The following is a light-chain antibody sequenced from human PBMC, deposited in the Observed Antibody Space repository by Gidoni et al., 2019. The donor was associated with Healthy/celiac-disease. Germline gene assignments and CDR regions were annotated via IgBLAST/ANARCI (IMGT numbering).Light chain of an antibody. Sequence: QSALTQPASVSGSPGQSITISCTGTSSDGGGSHYVSWYQQHPGKAPKLLIYEVSTRPSGVSNRFSGSKSGNTASLTISGLQAEDEADYYCSSYTSSSTLVVFGGGTKLTVL. CDR1: SSDGGGSHY. J-gene: IGLJ2*01. CDR2: EVS. V-gene: IGLV2-14*01. CDR3: SSYTSSSTLVV.